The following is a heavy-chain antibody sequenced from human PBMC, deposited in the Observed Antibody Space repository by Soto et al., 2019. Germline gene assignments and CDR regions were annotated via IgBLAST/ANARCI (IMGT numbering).Heavy chain of an antibody. J-gene: IGHJ5*02. D-gene: IGHD6-13*01. CDR1: GRSISSYY. CDR2: IYYSGST. V-gene: IGHV4-59*01. Sequence: SETVSLTCTVSGRSISSYYCSWIRQPPGKGLEWIGYIYYSGSTNYNPSLKSRVTISVDTSKNQFPLKLSSVTAADTAVYYCARERDVAAAGTDYGFDPWGQGTLVTVS. CDR3: ARERDVAAAGTDYGFDP.